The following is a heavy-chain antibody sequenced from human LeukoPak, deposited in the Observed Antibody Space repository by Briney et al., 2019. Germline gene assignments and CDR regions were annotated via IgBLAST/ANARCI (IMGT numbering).Heavy chain of an antibody. CDR2: IYTSGST. CDR3: ARESWAKSAPFFDY. J-gene: IGHJ4*02. Sequence: SETLSLTCTVSGGSISSYYWSWIRQPAGKGLEWIGRIYTSGSTNYNPSLKSRVTMSVDTSKNQFSLKLSSVSAADTAVYYCARESWAKSAPFFDYWGQGILVTVSS. CDR1: GGSISSYY. V-gene: IGHV4-4*07.